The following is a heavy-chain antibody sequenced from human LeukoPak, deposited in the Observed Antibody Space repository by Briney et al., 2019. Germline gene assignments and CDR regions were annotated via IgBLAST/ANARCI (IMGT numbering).Heavy chain of an antibody. V-gene: IGHV6-1*01. CDR1: GDSVSGSPAV. Sequence: SQTLSLTCAISGDSVSGSPAVWNWIRQSPSRGLEWLGRAYYRSKWFIDYALSVKGRITITPDTSKNQFSLQLNSVTAEDTAVYYCARGAVRGGTNFDYWGQGTLVTVPS. CDR2: AYYRSKWFI. D-gene: IGHD3-10*01. CDR3: ARGAVRGGTNFDY. J-gene: IGHJ4*02.